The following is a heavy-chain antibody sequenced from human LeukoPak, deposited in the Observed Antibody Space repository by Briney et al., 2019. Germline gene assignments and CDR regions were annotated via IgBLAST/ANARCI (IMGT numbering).Heavy chain of an antibody. J-gene: IGHJ4*02. D-gene: IGHD5-18*01. CDR2: ISGSGGST. CDR3: AKDGSGYSYGCIDY. V-gene: IGHV3-23*01. CDR1: GFTFSSYA. Sequence: GGSLRLSCAASGFTFSSYAMSWVRQAPGKGLEWVSAISGSGGSTYYADSVKGRFTISRDNSKNTLYLQMSSLRAEDTAVYYCAKDGSGYSYGCIDYWGQGTLVTVSS.